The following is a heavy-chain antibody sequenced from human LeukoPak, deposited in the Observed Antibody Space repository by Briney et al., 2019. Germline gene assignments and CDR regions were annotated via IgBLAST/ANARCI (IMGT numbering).Heavy chain of an antibody. CDR2: IRYDGSNK. CDR3: ARDRDWAFDY. D-gene: IGHD3/OR15-3a*01. Sequence: GGSLRLSCAASGFTFSSYGMHWVRQAPGKGLEWVAFIRYDGSNKYYADSVEGRFTISRDNSKNTLYLQMNSLRAEDTAVYYCARDRDWAFDYWGQGTLVTVSS. CDR1: GFTFSSYG. J-gene: IGHJ4*02. V-gene: IGHV3-30*02.